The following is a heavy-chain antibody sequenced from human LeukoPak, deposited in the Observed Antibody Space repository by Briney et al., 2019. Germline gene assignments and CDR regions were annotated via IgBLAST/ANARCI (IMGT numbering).Heavy chain of an antibody. D-gene: IGHD6-19*01. Sequence: SVKVSCKASGGTFSSYAISWVRQAPGQGLEWMGRIIPIFGIANYAQKFQGRVTITADKSTSTAYMELSSLRSEDTAVYYCARDCSSGCYPDYWGQGTLVTVSS. J-gene: IGHJ4*02. CDR3: ARDCSSGCYPDY. V-gene: IGHV1-69*04. CDR2: IIPIFGIA. CDR1: GGTFSSYA.